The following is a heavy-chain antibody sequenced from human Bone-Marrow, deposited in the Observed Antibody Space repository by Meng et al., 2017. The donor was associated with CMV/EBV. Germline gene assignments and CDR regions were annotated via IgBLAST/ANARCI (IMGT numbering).Heavy chain of an antibody. J-gene: IGHJ4*02. CDR2: IIPILGIA. CDR1: GGTFSSYA. D-gene: IGHD5/OR15-5a*01. Sequence: SVKVSCKASGGTFSSYAISWVRQAPGQGLEWMGGIIPILGIANYAQKFQGRVTITADKSTSTAYMELSSLRSEDTAVYYCAREVDDAYFDYWGQGTLVTFSS. V-gene: IGHV1-69*10. CDR3: AREVDDAYFDY.